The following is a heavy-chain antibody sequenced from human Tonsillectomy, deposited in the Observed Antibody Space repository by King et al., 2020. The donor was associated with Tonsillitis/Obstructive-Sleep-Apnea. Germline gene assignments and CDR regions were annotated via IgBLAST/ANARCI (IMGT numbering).Heavy chain of an antibody. CDR1: GFTFSSYW. CDR3: ATSPYYYYMDV. Sequence: EVQLVESGGGLVQPGVSLRLSCAASGFTFSSYWMHWVRQAPGKGLVWVSRINSDGSSTSYADSVKGRFTISRDNAKNTLYLQMNSLRAEDTAVYYCATSPYYYYMDVWGKGTTVTVSS. J-gene: IGHJ6*03. CDR2: INSDGSST. V-gene: IGHV3-74*01.